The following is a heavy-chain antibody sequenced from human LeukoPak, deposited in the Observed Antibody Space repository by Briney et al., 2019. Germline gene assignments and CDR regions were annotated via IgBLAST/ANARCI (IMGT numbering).Heavy chain of an antibody. J-gene: IGHJ4*02. CDR2: IYYSGST. Sequence: SETLSLACTVSGGSISSYYWSWIRQPPGKGLEWIGYIYYSGSTNYNPSLKSRVTISVDTSKNQFSLKLSSVTAADTAVYYCARGSPSSGSMIFDYWGQGTLVTVSS. CDR1: GGSISSYY. CDR3: ARGSPSSGSMIFDY. V-gene: IGHV4-59*01. D-gene: IGHD6-19*01.